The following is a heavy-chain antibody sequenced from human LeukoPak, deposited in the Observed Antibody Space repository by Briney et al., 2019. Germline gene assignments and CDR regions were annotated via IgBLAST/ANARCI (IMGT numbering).Heavy chain of an antibody. D-gene: IGHD6-19*01. V-gene: IGHV1-46*01. CDR2: INSSGGTT. Sequence: ASVTVSCKASGYTFTGYYMHWVRQAPGQGLEWMGIINSSGGTTSYAQKFQGRVTMTRDTSTSTVYMELSSLRSEDTAVYYCARGGWYYFDYWGQGTLVTVSS. CDR1: GYTFTGYY. J-gene: IGHJ4*02. CDR3: ARGGWYYFDY.